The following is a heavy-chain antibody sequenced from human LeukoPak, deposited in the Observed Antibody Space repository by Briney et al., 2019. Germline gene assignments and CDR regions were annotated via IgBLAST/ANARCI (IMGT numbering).Heavy chain of an antibody. CDR2: ISAYNGNT. D-gene: IGHD2-2*01. Sequence: ASVKVSCKASGYTFTSYGISWVRQAPGQGLEWMGWISAYNGNTNYAQKLQGRVTMTTDTSTSTAYMELRSLRSDDTAVYYCARDPIVCPTGREGYFDYWGQGTLVTVSS. V-gene: IGHV1-18*01. CDR3: ARDPIVCPTGREGYFDY. CDR1: GYTFTSYG. J-gene: IGHJ4*02.